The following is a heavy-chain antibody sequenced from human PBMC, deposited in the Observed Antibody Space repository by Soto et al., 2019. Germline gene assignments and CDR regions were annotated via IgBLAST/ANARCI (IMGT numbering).Heavy chain of an antibody. CDR3: ARDITMVRGVIIRDY. CDR2: INAGNGNT. J-gene: IGHJ4*02. V-gene: IGHV1-3*01. Sequence: ASVKVSCKASGYTFTSYAMHWVRQAPGQRLEWMGWINAGNGNTKYSQKFQGRVTITRDTSASTAYMELSSLRSEDTAVYYCARDITMVRGVIIRDYWGQGTLVTVS. D-gene: IGHD3-10*01. CDR1: GYTFTSYA.